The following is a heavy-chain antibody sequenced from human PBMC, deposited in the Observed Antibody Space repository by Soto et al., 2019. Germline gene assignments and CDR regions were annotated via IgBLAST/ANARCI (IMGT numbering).Heavy chain of an antibody. D-gene: IGHD3-10*01. CDR2: ISASNGNT. CDR3: ARDLDGSGSYFTDY. CDR1: GYTFIIYG. Sequence: ASVKVSCKASGYTFIIYGINWVRQARGQGLEWMGWISASNGNTKYAQNLQGRVTMTTDTSTSTAYMELRSLRSDDTAVYYCARDLDGSGSYFTDYWGQGTLVTVSS. V-gene: IGHV1-18*01. J-gene: IGHJ4*02.